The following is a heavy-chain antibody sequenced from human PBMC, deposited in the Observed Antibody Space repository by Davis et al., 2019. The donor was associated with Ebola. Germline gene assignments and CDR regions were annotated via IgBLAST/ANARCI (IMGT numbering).Heavy chain of an antibody. CDR1: GFTVISNY. J-gene: IGHJ3*01. Sequence: GGSLRLSCAASGFTVISNYMSWVRQAPGKGLEWVSIIYSGGSTYYADSVKGRFTISRDNSKNTLHLQMNSLRVEDTAIYYCAKDTSNVWFDVWGQGTMVTVSS. D-gene: IGHD6-19*01. V-gene: IGHV3-53*01. CDR3: AKDTSNVWFDV. CDR2: IYSGGST.